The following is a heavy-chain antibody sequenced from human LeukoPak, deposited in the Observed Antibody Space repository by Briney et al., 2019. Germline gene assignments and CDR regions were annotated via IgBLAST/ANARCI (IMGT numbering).Heavy chain of an antibody. V-gene: IGHV3-23*01. CDR1: GFTFSSYG. Sequence: GGSLRLSCAASGFTFSSYGMNWVRQAPGKGLEWVSSLSGSGASTYYADSVKGRFTISRDNSKNTLFLQMNSLRAEDTAIYYCARTRGNSMIVVGPLDNWGQGTLVTVSS. J-gene: IGHJ4*02. D-gene: IGHD3-22*01. CDR3: ARTRGNSMIVVGPLDN. CDR2: LSGSGAST.